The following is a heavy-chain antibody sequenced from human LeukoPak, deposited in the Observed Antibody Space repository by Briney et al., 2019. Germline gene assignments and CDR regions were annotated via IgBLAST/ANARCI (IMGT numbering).Heavy chain of an antibody. CDR3: AKDLGRGYSYGPYYFDY. CDR1: GFTFSSYG. V-gene: IGHV3-30*02. D-gene: IGHD5-18*01. Sequence: GGSLRLSCAASGFTFSSYGMHWVRQAPGKGLEWVAFIRYDGSNKYYADSVKGRFTISRDNSKNTLYLQMNSLRAEDTAVYHCAKDLGRGYSYGPYYFDYWGQGTLVTVSS. J-gene: IGHJ4*02. CDR2: IRYDGSNK.